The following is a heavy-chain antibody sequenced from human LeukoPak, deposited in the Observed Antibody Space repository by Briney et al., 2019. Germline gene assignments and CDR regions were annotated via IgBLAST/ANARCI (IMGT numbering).Heavy chain of an antibody. CDR1: GGSISSSNW. D-gene: IGHD1-26*01. Sequence: PSETLSLTCAISGGSISSSNWWSWVRQPPGKGLEWIGEIYHSGSTNYSPSLKSRVTISVDKSKNQFSLKVTSVTAADTAVYYCARDESSGSYGPNLDYWGQGTLVTVSS. CDR3: ARDESSGSYGPNLDY. J-gene: IGHJ4*02. V-gene: IGHV4-4*02. CDR2: IYHSGST.